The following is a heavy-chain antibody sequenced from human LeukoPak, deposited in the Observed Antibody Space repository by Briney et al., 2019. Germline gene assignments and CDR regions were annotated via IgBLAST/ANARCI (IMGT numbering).Heavy chain of an antibody. D-gene: IGHD6-6*01. J-gene: IGHJ4*02. V-gene: IGHV3-21*01. CDR1: GFTFTSYT. Sequence: GGSLRLSCAASGFTFTSYTMNWVRQASGKGLEWVSSITSSSTYIYYADSVKGRFTISRDNAKNSLYLQMNSLRAEDTAVYYCARGAYSSSSGGYYFDYWGQGTLVTVSS. CDR3: ARGAYSSSSGGYYFDY. CDR2: ITSSSTYI.